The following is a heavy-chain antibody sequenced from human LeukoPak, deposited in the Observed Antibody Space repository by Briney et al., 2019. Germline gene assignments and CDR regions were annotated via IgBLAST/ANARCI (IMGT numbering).Heavy chain of an antibody. CDR1: GGSFSRYF. CDR2: INHSGST. D-gene: IGHD3-10*01. Sequence: PSETLSLTRAVYGGSFSRYFWSWIRQPPGKGLEWIGEINHSGSTNYNPSLKSRVTLSVDTSKPQFSLKLSSVTAADTAVYYCARQVEAMVRGVIVDAFDIWGQGTMVTVSS. CDR3: ARQVEAMVRGVIVDAFDI. V-gene: IGHV4-34*01. J-gene: IGHJ3*02.